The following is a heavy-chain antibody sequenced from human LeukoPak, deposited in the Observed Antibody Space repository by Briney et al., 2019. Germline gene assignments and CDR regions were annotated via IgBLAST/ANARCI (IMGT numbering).Heavy chain of an antibody. D-gene: IGHD5-12*01. J-gene: IGHJ3*02. V-gene: IGHV3-64*01. CDR1: GFTFSSCA. CDR2: ISGNGGST. CDR3: ARAPRPYSGYDRGAFYI. Sequence: PGGSLRLSCAASGFTFSSCAMHWVPQAPGKGLKYVSAISGNGGSTYYANSVKGRFTISRDNSKNTLYLQMGSLRAGDIATSDCARAPRPYSGYDRGAFYIWGQDTMVTVSS.